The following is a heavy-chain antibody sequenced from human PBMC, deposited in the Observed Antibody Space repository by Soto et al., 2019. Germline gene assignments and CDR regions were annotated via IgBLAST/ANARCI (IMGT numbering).Heavy chain of an antibody. CDR2: INNDGSSK. CDR3: ARDSLAALDY. D-gene: IGHD6-6*01. J-gene: IGHJ4*02. Sequence: GGSLRLSCVASGFTFSTYWMYWVRQAPGKGLVWVSGINNDGSSKDYADSVKGRFTISRDNAKNTLYLQMNSLRAEDTAVYYCARDSLAALDYWGQGTLVTVSS. CDR1: GFTFSTYW. V-gene: IGHV3-74*01.